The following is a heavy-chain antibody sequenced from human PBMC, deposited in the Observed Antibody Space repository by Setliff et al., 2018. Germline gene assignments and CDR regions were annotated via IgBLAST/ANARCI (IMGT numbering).Heavy chain of an antibody. CDR3: AGAAKYDSSGYYGFWFDP. CDR2: IYSSGST. CDR1: GGSISSSY. D-gene: IGHD3-22*01. V-gene: IGHV4-59*01. Sequence: PSETLSLTCTVSGGSISSSYWSWIRQPPGKGLEWIGYIYSSGSTNNNPSLKSRATISVDTSKNQFSLKLSSVTAADTAVYYCAGAAKYDSSGYYGFWFDPWGQGTLVTVSS. J-gene: IGHJ5*02.